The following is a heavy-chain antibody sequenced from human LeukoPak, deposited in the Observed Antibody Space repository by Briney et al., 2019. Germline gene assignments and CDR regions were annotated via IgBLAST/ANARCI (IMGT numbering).Heavy chain of an antibody. J-gene: IGHJ5*02. CDR2: ISTSSYYI. Sequence: GGSLRLSCVASGFSLSSYNMNWVRQAPGKGLEWVSSISTSSYYIYYTDSVRGRFIISRDNAKNSLYLQMNSLRAEDTAVYYCARARSSYRFDPWGQGTLVTVSS. CDR1: GFSLSSYN. V-gene: IGHV3-21*01. D-gene: IGHD2-15*01. CDR3: ARARSSYRFDP.